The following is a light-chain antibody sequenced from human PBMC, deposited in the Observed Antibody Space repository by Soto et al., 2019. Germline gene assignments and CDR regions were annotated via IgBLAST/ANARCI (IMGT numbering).Light chain of an antibody. J-gene: IGKJ1*01. CDR1: QSISNW. Sequence: DIQMTQSPSTLSVSVGDRVTITCRASQSISNWLAWYQQKPGKAPKLLISKSSSLESGVPSRFSGSGSGTEFTLTISSLQPDDFATYYCQQYNSYSWTFGLGTKVEIK. V-gene: IGKV1-5*03. CDR3: QQYNSYSWT. CDR2: KSS.